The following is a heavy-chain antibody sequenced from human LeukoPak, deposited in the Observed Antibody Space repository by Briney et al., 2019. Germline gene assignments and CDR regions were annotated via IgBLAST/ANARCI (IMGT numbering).Heavy chain of an antibody. CDR3: ASKPGPRDYYYGMDV. CDR2: ISSSSSYI. Sequence: GGSLRLSCAASGFTFGSYSMNWVRQAPGKGLEWVSSISSSSSYIYYADSVKGRFTISRDNAKNSLYLQMNSLRAEDTAVYYCASKPGPRDYYYGMDVWGQGTTVTVSS. V-gene: IGHV3-21*01. CDR1: GFTFGSYS. J-gene: IGHJ6*02.